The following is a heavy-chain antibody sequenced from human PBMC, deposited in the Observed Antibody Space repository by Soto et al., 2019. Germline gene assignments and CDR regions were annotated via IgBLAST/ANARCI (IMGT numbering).Heavy chain of an antibody. CDR1: GGSISSSNW. Sequence: QVQLQESGPGLVKPSGTLSVTCAVSGGSISSSNWWHWVRQPPGKGLEWIGEIYHSGSTNYNPSLRSRVTISLDRSKTQSSLRVKSVTAADTAEYYCARAWPSVDSYGSGVMDVWGQGTTFTVSS. D-gene: IGHD5-18*01. CDR3: ARAWPSVDSYGSGVMDV. CDR2: IYHSGST. V-gene: IGHV4-4*02. J-gene: IGHJ6*02.